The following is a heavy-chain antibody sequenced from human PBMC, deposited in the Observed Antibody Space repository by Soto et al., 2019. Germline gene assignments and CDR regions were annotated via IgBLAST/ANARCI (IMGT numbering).Heavy chain of an antibody. CDR3: ARGVFGTAMVYKTLYYYYYYGMDV. J-gene: IGHJ6*02. CDR2: IWYDGSNK. V-gene: IGHV3-33*01. CDR1: GFTSSSYG. D-gene: IGHD5-18*01. Sequence: PGGSLRLSCAASGFTSSSYGMHWVRQAPGKGLEWVAVIWYDGSNKYYADSVKGRFTIARDNSKNTLYLQMNSLRAEDTAVYYCARGVFGTAMVYKTLYYYYYYGMDVWGQGTTVTVSS.